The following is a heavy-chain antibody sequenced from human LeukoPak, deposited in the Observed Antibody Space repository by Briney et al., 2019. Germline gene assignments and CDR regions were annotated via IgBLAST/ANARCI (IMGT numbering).Heavy chain of an antibody. CDR2: IYYSGST. J-gene: IGHJ3*01. Sequence: KPSETLSLTCTVSGGSISSYYWSWIRQPPGKGLEWIGYIYYSGSTNYNPSLKSRVTISVDTSKNQFSLKLTSVTAPDTAVYYCARSSGWNDAFDVGGQGTMVTVSS. CDR1: GGSISSYY. V-gene: IGHV4-59*01. CDR3: ARSSGWNDAFDV. D-gene: IGHD6-19*01.